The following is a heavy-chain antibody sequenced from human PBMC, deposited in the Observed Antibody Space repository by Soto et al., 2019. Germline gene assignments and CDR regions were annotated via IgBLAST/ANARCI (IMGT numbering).Heavy chain of an antibody. CDR1: GGSISSYY. J-gene: IGHJ4*02. Sequence: PSETLSLTCTVSGGSISSYYWSWIRQPPGKGLEWIGYIYYSGSTNYNPSLKSRVTISVDTSKNQFSLKLSSVTAADTAVYYCARVSGLYCSSTSCYSFDYWGQGTLVTVSS. V-gene: IGHV4-59*01. CDR3: ARVSGLYCSSTSCYSFDY. CDR2: IYYSGST. D-gene: IGHD2-2*01.